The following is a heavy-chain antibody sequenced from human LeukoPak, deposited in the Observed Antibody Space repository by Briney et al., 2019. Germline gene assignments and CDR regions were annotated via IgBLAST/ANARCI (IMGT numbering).Heavy chain of an antibody. CDR1: GGSFSGYY. D-gene: IGHD3-22*01. J-gene: IGHJ3*02. CDR2: MNHSGST. CDR3: ARGLYSDLDAFDI. Sequence: SETLSLTCAVYGGSFSGYYWSWIRQPPGKGMEWIGEMNHSGSTNYNPSLKSRVTISVDTSKNQFSLKLSSVTAADTAVYYCARGLYSDLDAFDIWGQGTMVTVSS. V-gene: IGHV4-34*01.